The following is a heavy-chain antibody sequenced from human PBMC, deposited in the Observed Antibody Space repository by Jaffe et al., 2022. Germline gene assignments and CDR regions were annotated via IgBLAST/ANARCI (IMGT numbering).Heavy chain of an antibody. V-gene: IGHV1-69*02. CDR3: ARAAPMTTVTTEDYFDY. CDR2: IIPILGIA. CDR1: GGTFSSYT. J-gene: IGHJ4*02. Sequence: QVQLVQSGAEVKKPGSSVKVSCKASGGTFSSYTISWVRQAPGQGLEWMGRIIPILGIANYAQKFQGRVTITADKSTSTAYMELSSLRSEDTAVYYCARAAPMTTVTTEDYFDYWGQGTLVTVSS. D-gene: IGHD4-17*01.